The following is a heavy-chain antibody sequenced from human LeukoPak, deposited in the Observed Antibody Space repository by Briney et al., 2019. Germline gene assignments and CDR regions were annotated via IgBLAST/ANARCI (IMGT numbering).Heavy chain of an antibody. CDR3: ARDRAEMFVVRGSLSLLREPYYYYYGMDV. J-gene: IGHJ6*02. D-gene: IGHD3-10*01. CDR1: GDSLSTYY. CDR2: VYYTGTT. Sequence: SETLSLTCTVSGDSLSTYYWSWIRQSPGKGLEWIGYVYYTGTTTYSPSLKSRVFMSVDTSNNQFSLSLSSVIAADTAVYYCARDRAEMFVVRGSLSLLREPYYYYYGMDVWGQGATVTVSS. V-gene: IGHV4-59*12.